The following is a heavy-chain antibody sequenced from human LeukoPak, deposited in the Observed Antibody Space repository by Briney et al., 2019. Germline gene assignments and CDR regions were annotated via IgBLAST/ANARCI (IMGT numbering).Heavy chain of an antibody. Sequence: PGGSRRLSCAASGFTFSSYWMHWVRQAPGKGLVWVSRINSDGSSTSYADSVKGRFTISRDNAKNTLYLQMNSLRAEDTAVYYCARDNSYGPTYYYYYYMDVWGKGTTVTISS. CDR2: INSDGSST. D-gene: IGHD5-18*01. V-gene: IGHV3-74*01. CDR3: ARDNSYGPTYYYYYYMDV. J-gene: IGHJ6*03. CDR1: GFTFSSYW.